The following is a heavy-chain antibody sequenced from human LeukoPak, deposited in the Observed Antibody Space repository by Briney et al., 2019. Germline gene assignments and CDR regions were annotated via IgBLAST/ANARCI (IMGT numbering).Heavy chain of an antibody. CDR2: IWYDGSNK. CDR3: AKSIAAMNFFDC. D-gene: IGHD2-2*01. J-gene: IGHJ4*02. CDR1: GFIFGTFT. V-gene: IGHV3-33*06. Sequence: GGSLRLSCAASGFIFGTFTMNWVRQAPGKGLEWVAVIWYDGSNKFYADSVKGRFTISRDNSRNTLYLQMNSLRAEDTAIYYCAKSIAAMNFFDCRGQGTLVTVSS.